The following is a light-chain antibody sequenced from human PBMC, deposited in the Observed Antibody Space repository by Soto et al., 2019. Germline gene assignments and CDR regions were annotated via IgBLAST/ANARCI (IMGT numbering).Light chain of an antibody. CDR3: QQYKSYPWT. Sequence: DIQMTQSPSTLSASVGDRVTITCRASQSITNRLAWYQQKPGKAPKLLIYKASSLESGVPSRFSGSGSGTEFTLTISSLQPDDFATYYCQQYKSYPWTFGQGTKVDIK. V-gene: IGKV1-5*03. CDR2: KAS. CDR1: QSITNR. J-gene: IGKJ1*01.